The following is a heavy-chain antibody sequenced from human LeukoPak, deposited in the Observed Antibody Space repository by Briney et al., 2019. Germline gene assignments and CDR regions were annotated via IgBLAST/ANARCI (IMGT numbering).Heavy chain of an antibody. D-gene: IGHD2-2*01. J-gene: IGHJ6*04. CDR1: GYTFTSYG. CDR3: AREGVVVPAAMNGSGASGNYYYYYGMDV. Sequence: ASVKLSCKASGYTFTSYGISWVRQAPGQGLEWMGWISAYNGNTNYAQKLQGRVTMTTDTSTSTAYMELRSLRSDDTAVYYCAREGVVVPAAMNGSGASGNYYYYYGMDVWGKGTTVTVSS. V-gene: IGHV1-18*04. CDR2: ISAYNGNT.